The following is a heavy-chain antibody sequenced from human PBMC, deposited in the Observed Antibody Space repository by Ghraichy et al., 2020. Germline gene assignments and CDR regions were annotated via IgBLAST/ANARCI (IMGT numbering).Heavy chain of an antibody. Sequence: RGSLRLSCAASGFTFSNYAMSWVRQAPGKGLEWVSTIVTSGGSTYFANSVKGRFTISRDNSKNTLYLQMTSLRAEDTAVYYCAKPSLQQLGNYFDYWGQGTLVTVSS. D-gene: IGHD6-13*01. CDR3: AKPSLQQLGNYFDY. CDR2: IVTSGGST. J-gene: IGHJ4*02. V-gene: IGHV3-23*01. CDR1: GFTFSNYA.